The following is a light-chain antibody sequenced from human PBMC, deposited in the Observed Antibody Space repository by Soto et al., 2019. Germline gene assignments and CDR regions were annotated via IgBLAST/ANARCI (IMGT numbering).Light chain of an antibody. CDR2: LTS. CDR1: QSLLQTNGYTY. CDR3: MQALQTLRT. J-gene: IGKJ1*01. Sequence: DIVMTQSPLSLPVTPGEPASISCRSSQSLLQTNGYTYLDWYLQKPGQSPQLLIYLTSIRASGVPDRFSGSGSGTEFTLKISKVEAEDVGVYYCMQALQTLRTFGQGTKVDIK. V-gene: IGKV2-28*01.